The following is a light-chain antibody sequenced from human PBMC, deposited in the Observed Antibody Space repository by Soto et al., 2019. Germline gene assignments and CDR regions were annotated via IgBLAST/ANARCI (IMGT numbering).Light chain of an antibody. CDR2: EAS. V-gene: IGKV1-27*01. CDR1: QDISDH. J-gene: IGKJ1*01. Sequence: DFQMTQSPSSLSASVGDRVIITCRASQDISDHLAWYQHKPAKVPKLLIYEASTLQSGVPSRFSGGGSGTDFTLTISSLQPEDVATYYCQKYNRAPRTFGQGTKVELK. CDR3: QKYNRAPRT.